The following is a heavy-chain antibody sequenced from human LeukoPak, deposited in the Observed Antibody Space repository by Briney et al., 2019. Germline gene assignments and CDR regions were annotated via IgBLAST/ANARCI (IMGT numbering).Heavy chain of an antibody. CDR3: AASGYATGWFPTRVDY. Sequence: GGSLSLSCAASGFTLTGYAMSWVRQAPGKGLEWVSLISGSGGTTYYADSVKGRFTISRNNSKNTQHLEMNSLRAEDTAIYYCAASGYATGWFPTRVDYWGQGTLVTVSS. D-gene: IGHD6-19*01. CDR1: GFTLTGYA. CDR2: ISGSGGTT. J-gene: IGHJ4*02. V-gene: IGHV3-23*01.